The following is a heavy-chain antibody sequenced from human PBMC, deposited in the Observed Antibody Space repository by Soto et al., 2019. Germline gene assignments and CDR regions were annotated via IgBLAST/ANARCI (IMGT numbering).Heavy chain of an antibody. J-gene: IGHJ4*02. D-gene: IGHD3-22*01. Sequence: QVQLVESGGGLVQTSGSLRIACVASGFTFSEYYMSWVRQAPGKGLEWVSYISSSGNTIYYADSVKGRFTISRDNAKNSVYLQMNSLRAEDTALYFCAKMSSENYYDPVFSWGQGTLVTVSS. V-gene: IGHV3-11*01. CDR1: GFTFSEYY. CDR2: ISSSGNTI. CDR3: AKMSSENYYDPVFS.